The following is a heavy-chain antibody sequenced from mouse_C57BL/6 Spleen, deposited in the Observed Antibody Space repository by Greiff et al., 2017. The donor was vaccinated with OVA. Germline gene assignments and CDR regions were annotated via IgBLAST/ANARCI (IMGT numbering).Heavy chain of an antibody. D-gene: IGHD1-1*01. J-gene: IGHJ3*01. CDR1: GFNIKDYY. CDR2: IDPEDGDT. Sequence: DVKLQESGAELVKPGASVKLSCTASGFNIKDYYMPWVKQRTEQGLEWIGRIDPEDGDTKSAPNFQGKATITADTSSNTAYLQLSSLTSEDTAVYYWARCPYDSSSWFAYWGQGTLVTVSA. V-gene: IGHV14-2*01. CDR3: ARCPYDSSSWFAY.